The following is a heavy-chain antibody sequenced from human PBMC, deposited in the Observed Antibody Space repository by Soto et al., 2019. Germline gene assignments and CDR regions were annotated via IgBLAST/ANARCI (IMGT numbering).Heavy chain of an antibody. D-gene: IGHD3-10*01. V-gene: IGHV2-5*02. CDR2: IYWDDDK. Sequence: QITLKESGPTLVKPTQTLTLTCTFSGFSLSTSGVGVGWIRQPPGKALEWLALIYWDDDKRYSPSLKSRLTNTKDTSKNQVGLTMTNMDPVDTAPYYCAHRRYYCSGTQTFDPWGQGTLVTVSS. CDR1: GFSLSTSGVG. CDR3: AHRRYYCSGTQTFDP. J-gene: IGHJ5*02.